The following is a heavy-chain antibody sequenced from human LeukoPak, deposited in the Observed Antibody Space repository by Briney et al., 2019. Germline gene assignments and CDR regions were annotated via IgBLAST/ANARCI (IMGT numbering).Heavy chain of an antibody. J-gene: IGHJ3*02. D-gene: IGHD2-15*01. CDR2: ISAYNGNT. Sequence: ASVKVSCKASGYTFTSYGIRWVRQAPGQGLEWMGCISAYNGNTNYAQKLQGRGTMTTDTATSTAYMELRSLRSDDTAVYYCTVVVVAAKAFDIWGQGTMVTVSS. V-gene: IGHV1-18*01. CDR3: TVVVVAAKAFDI. CDR1: GYTFTSYG.